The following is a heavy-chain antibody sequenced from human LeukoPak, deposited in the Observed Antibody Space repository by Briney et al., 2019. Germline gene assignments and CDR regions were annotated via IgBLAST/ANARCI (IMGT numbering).Heavy chain of an antibody. D-gene: IGHD6-6*01. CDR2: ISAYTGNT. Sequence: VASVKVSCKASGYTFTSYGFSWVRQAPGQGLEWMGWISAYTGNTNYAQNLQGRVTMTTHTSTSTAYMELRSLRSDDTAVYYCATGASSGWYFDLWGRGTLVTVS. CDR1: GYTFTSYG. CDR3: ATGASSGWYFDL. J-gene: IGHJ2*01. V-gene: IGHV1-18*01.